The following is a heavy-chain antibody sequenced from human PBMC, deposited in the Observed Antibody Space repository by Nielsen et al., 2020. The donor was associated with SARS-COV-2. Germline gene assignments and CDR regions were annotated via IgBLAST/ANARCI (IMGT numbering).Heavy chain of an antibody. CDR2: IWYDGGNE. D-gene: IGHD3-16*01. V-gene: IGHV3-33*01. Sequence: GESLKISCAASGFTFSSYAMHWVRQAPGKGLEWVAVIWYDGGNEYYADSVKGRLTISRDNSKNTLYLQMNSLRAEDTAVYYCARGGGGMDVWGQGTTVTVSS. CDR3: ARGGGGMDV. J-gene: IGHJ6*02. CDR1: GFTFSSYA.